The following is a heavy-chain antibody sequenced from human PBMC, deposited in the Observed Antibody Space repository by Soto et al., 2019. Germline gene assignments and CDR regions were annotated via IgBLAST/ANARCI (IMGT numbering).Heavy chain of an antibody. J-gene: IGHJ6*02. CDR2: INPNSGGT. V-gene: IGHV1-2*02. Sequence: ASVKVSCKASGYTFTGYYMHWVRQAPGQGLEWMGWINPNSGGTNYAQKFQGRVTMTRDTSISKAYMELSRLRSDDTAVYYCASITMVPTPAGGMDVWGQGTMVTVSS. CDR3: ASITMVPTPAGGMDV. CDR1: GYTFTGYY. D-gene: IGHD3-10*01.